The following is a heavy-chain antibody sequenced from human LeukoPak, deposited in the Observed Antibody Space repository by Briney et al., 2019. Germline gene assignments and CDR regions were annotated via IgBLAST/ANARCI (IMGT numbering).Heavy chain of an antibody. V-gene: IGHV3-23*01. D-gene: IGHD6-13*01. CDR3: ARDPIAAAGTPNGFQH. CDR2: ITDSGGST. CDR1: GFTFSGSA. Sequence: GGSLRLSCAASGFTFSGSAMSWVRQAPGKGLEWVSGITDSGGSTDYADSVKGRFTISRDNAKNSLYLQMNSLRAEDTAVYYCARDPIAAAGTPNGFQHWGQGTLVTVSS. J-gene: IGHJ1*01.